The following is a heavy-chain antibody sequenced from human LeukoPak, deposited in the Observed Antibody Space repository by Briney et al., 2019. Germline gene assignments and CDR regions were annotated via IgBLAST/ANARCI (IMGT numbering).Heavy chain of an antibody. J-gene: IGHJ4*02. CDR2: ISGSSTYI. Sequence: PGGSLRLSCVISGLSVSSYTMNWVRQAPGKGLEWVASISGSSTYIYYSDSLRGRFTISRDNAKKTLYLQMNSLRVEDTAVYYCARVYGSGSQNFDYWGQGTLVTVSS. CDR1: GLSVSSYT. CDR3: ARVYGSGSQNFDY. V-gene: IGHV3-21*01. D-gene: IGHD3-10*01.